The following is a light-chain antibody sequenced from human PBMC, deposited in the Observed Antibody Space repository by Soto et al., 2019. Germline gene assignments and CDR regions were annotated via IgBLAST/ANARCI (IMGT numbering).Light chain of an antibody. CDR1: QSVSSSY. Sequence: EIVLTQWPGTLSLSPGERATLSCRASQSVSSSYLAWYQQQPGQAPRLLIYGSSNRATGIPDRFSGSGSGTDFTLTISRLEPEDFAVYYCQQYGSSLLTFGGGTKV. CDR2: GSS. V-gene: IGKV3-20*01. CDR3: QQYGSSLLT. J-gene: IGKJ4*01.